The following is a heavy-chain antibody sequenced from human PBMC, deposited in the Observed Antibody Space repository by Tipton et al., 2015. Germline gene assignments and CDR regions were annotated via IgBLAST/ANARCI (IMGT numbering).Heavy chain of an antibody. CDR2: IKTYNDDT. V-gene: IGHV1-18*01. Sequence: QLVQSGAEVKKPGASVKVSCKASGYTFDNFGISWVRQAPGQGLEWMGWIKTYNDDTHYAHKFQGRVTMTTDTPTSTAYMELRSLRSDDTAVYYCARVSAHSSAYPDYWGQGTLVTVSS. D-gene: IGHD3-22*01. J-gene: IGHJ4*02. CDR3: ARVSAHSSAYPDY. CDR1: GYTFDNFG.